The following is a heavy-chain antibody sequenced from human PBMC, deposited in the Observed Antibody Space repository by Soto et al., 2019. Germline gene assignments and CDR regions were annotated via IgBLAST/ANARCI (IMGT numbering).Heavy chain of an antibody. CDR1: GFTVDSYS. V-gene: IGHV3-48*01. D-gene: IGHD1-7*01. CDR3: ARDGVSSTEYTWNYGTYFDY. Sequence: GGSLRLSCAAAGFTVDSYSINWVRQAPGKGLEWVSYISSSSGSIFYADSVRGRFTISRDNARNSVFLHLNSLRAEDTAVYNCARDGVSSTEYTWNYGTYFDYWGQGALVTAPQ. J-gene: IGHJ4*02. CDR2: ISSSSGSI.